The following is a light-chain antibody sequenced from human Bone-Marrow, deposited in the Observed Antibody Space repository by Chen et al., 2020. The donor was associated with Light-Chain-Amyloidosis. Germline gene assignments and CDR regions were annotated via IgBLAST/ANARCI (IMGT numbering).Light chain of an antibody. J-gene: IGLJ3*02. CDR3: QVWDRSSDRPV. CDR1: NIGATS. V-gene: IGLV3-21*02. Sequence: SYVLTQPSSVSVAPGPTATIACGGNNIGATSVHWYQQTPGQAPLLVVYDDSDRPSGIPERLSGSNSGNTATLTIRRVDAGDETDYYCQVWDRSSDRPVFGGGTKLTVL. CDR2: DDS.